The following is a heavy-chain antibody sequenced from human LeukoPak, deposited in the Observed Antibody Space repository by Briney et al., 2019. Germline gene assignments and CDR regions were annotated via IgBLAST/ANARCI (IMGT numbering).Heavy chain of an antibody. V-gene: IGHV4-59*01. CDR2: IYYSGST. D-gene: IGHD6-13*01. CDR3: ARERAEPGITAAGDAFDI. CDR1: GGSISNYY. J-gene: IGHJ3*02. Sequence: SETLSLTCTVSGGSISNYYWSWIRQPSGKGLEWIGYIYYSGSTNYNPSLKSRVTISVDTSKNQFSLKLSSVTAADTAVYYCARERAEPGITAAGDAFDIWGQGTMVTVSS.